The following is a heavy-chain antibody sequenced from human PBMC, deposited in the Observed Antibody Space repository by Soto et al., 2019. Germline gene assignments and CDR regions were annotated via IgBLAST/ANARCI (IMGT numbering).Heavy chain of an antibody. D-gene: IGHD1-1*01. CDR1: GFTVTNSH. Sequence: GGSLRLSCAASGFTVTNSHMAWVRQAPGKGLEWVSVVYTSGRTYHADSVKGRFTVSRDISTNMFFLQMNKLSAEDMATYYCARAGFERLYFDQWGRGTLVTVSS. CDR2: VYTSGRT. V-gene: IGHV3-53*01. J-gene: IGHJ4*02. CDR3: ARAGFERLYFDQ.